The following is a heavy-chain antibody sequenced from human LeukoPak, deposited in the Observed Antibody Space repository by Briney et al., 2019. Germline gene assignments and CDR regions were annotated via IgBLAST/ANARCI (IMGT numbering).Heavy chain of an antibody. CDR1: GGSISSSSYY. Sequence: SETLSLTCTVSGGSISSSSYYWSWIRQPAGKGLEWIGRIYTSGSTNYNPSLKSRVTMSVDTSKNQFSLKLSSVTAADTAVYYCARDRFLVAARPYWFDPWGQGTLVTVSS. D-gene: IGHD6-6*01. CDR2: IYTSGST. V-gene: IGHV4-61*02. CDR3: ARDRFLVAARPYWFDP. J-gene: IGHJ5*02.